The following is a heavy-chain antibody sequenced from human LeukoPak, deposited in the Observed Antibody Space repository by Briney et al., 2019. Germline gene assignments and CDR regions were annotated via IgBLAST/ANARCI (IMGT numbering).Heavy chain of an antibody. D-gene: IGHD3-10*01. CDR2: ISYDGSNK. CDR3: ANYGSGSYFHY. J-gene: IGHJ4*02. V-gene: IGHV3-30*18. CDR1: GFTFSNYG. Sequence: QPGRSLRLSCAASGFTFSNYGMHWVRHAPGKGLEWVAVISYDGSNKYYADSVKGRFTISRDNSKNTLYLQMNSLRAEDTAVYYCANYGSGSYFHYWGQGTLVTVSS.